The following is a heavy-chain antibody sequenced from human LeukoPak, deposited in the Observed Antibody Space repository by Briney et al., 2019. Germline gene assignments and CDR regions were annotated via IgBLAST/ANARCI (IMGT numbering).Heavy chain of an antibody. CDR2: ISSSSSTI. CDR3: ASVLGKVDIDY. V-gene: IGHV3-48*04. CDR1: GFTFSSYS. D-gene: IGHD7-27*01. Sequence: PGGSLRLSCAASGFTFSSYSMNWVRQAPGRGLEWVSYISSSSSTIYYADSVKGRFTISRDNAKNSLYLQMNSLRAEDTAVYYYASVLGKVDIDYWGQGTLVTVSS. J-gene: IGHJ4*02.